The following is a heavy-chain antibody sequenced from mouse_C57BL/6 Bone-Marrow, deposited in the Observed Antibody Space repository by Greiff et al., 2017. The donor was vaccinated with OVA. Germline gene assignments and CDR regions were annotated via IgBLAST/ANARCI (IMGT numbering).Heavy chain of an antibody. CDR1: GYPFTSYG. CDR2: IYPRSGNT. J-gene: IGHJ3*01. D-gene: IGHD1-1*01. Sequence: VQLQQSGAELARPGASVKLSCKASGYPFTSYGISWVKQRTGQGLEWIGEIYPRSGNTYYNEKFKGKATLTADKSSSTAYMELRSLTSEDSAVYFCAREGSITTVVDPFAYWGQGTLVTVSA. CDR3: AREGSITTVVDPFAY. V-gene: IGHV1-81*01.